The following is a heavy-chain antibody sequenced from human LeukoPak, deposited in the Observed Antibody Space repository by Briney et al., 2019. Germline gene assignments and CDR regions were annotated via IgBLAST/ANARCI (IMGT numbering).Heavy chain of an antibody. J-gene: IGHJ4*02. D-gene: IGHD3-3*02. CDR3: ARISSSLDY. CDR2: ISGSGGSS. CDR1: GFTVSSYA. V-gene: IGHV3-23*01. Sequence: PGGSLRLSCAASGFTVSSYAMSWVRQAPGKGLEWVSAISGSGGSSYYAECVKGRFTNNRDNSKNPLYLQMSSLRAEDSAVYCCARISSSLDYWGQGTLVTVSS.